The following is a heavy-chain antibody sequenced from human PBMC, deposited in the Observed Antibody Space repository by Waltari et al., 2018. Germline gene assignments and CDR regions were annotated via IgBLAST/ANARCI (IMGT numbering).Heavy chain of an antibody. CDR3: ARGLGYCSSNRCFDAFDI. CDR1: GGSISSYY. D-gene: IGHD2-2*01. V-gene: IGHV4-59*01. Sequence: QVQLQESGPGLVKPSETLSLTCTVSGGSISSYYWAWIRQPPGKGLDWIGYTYYRGTTNYDPSLKMRVTISVDTSKNQFSLKLSSVTAADTAVYYCARGLGYCSSNRCFDAFDIWGQGTMVTVSS. J-gene: IGHJ3*02. CDR2: TYYRGTT.